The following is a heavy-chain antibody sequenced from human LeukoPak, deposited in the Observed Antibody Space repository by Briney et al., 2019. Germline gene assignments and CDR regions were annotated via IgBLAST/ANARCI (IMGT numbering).Heavy chain of an antibody. Sequence: PGGSLRLSCAASGFTFSSYSMNWVRQAPGKGLEWVSSISSSSSYIYYADSVKGRFTISRDNAKNSLYLQMNSLRAEDTAVYYCASFQWIPRGVDYWGQGTLVTVPS. V-gene: IGHV3-21*01. CDR1: GFTFSSYS. J-gene: IGHJ4*02. CDR2: ISSSSSYI. D-gene: IGHD3-10*01. CDR3: ASFQWIPRGVDY.